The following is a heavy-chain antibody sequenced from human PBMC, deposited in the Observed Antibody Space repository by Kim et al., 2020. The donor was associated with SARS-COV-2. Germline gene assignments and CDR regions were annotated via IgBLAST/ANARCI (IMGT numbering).Heavy chain of an antibody. V-gene: IGHV4-34*01. CDR2: INHSGST. CDR1: GGSFSGYY. CDR3: ARGWGIVVVPAAKEFDP. J-gene: IGHJ5*02. D-gene: IGHD2-2*01. Sequence: SETLSLTCAVYGGSFSGYYWSWIRQPPGKGLEWIGEINHSGSTNYNPSLKSRVTISVDTSKNQFSLKLSSVTAADTAVYYCARGWGIVVVPAAKEFDPWG.